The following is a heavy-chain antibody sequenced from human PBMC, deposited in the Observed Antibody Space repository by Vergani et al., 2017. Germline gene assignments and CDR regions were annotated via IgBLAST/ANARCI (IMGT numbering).Heavy chain of an antibody. CDR2: INHSGST. J-gene: IGHJ5*02. CDR3: ARHYSSSWYSYPQWGYNWFDP. V-gene: IGHV4-34*01. Sequence: QVQLQQWGAGLLKPSETLSLTCAVYGGSFSGYYWSWIRQPPGKGLEWIGEINHSGSTNYNPSLKSRVTISVDTSKNQFSLKLSSVTAADTAVYYCARHYSSSWYSYPQWGYNWFDPGGQGTLVTVSS. CDR1: GGSFSGYY. D-gene: IGHD6-13*01.